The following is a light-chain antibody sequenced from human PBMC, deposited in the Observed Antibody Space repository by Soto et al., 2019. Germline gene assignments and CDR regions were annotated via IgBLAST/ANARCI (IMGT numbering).Light chain of an antibody. CDR1: SSNIGAGFD. V-gene: IGLV1-40*01. CDR2: ANT. CDR3: QSCDSRPSNVV. Sequence: QAVLTQPPSLSGAPGQTVTISCAGSSSNIGAGFDVHWHQQLPETAPRLLIYANTNRPSGVPARFSASKSGTSASLVITGLQAEDEAVYYCQSCDSRPSNVVFGGGTKLTVL. J-gene: IGLJ2*01.